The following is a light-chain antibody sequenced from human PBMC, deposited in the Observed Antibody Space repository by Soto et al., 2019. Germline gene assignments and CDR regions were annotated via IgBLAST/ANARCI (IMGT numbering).Light chain of an antibody. CDR1: QSVSGN. CDR2: DAS. CDR3: QQYIKWTIT. V-gene: IGKV3-15*01. J-gene: IGKJ5*01. Sequence: EIVMTQNPGTLFVSRGERATLSWGASQSVSGNLAWHQQKPGQAPRLLISDASTRATGIPARFSGSGSGTEFTLTVSRLQSEDFAVYYCQQYIKWTITFGQGTRLEIK.